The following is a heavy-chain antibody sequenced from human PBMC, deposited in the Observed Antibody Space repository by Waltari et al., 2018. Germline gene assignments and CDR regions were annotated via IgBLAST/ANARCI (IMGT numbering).Heavy chain of an antibody. Sequence: EGQLVESGGGLVKPGGSLRLSCAASGFTVTSTYMNWVRQAPGKGREGVWTIYSSATTLYADSVKGRFTISRDNSKNLLFLQMDDLRVNDTAVYYCARGGQIVRPRPLDLWGPGTLVTVSS. D-gene: IGHD6-6*01. CDR3: ARGGQIVRPRPLDL. CDR1: GFTVTSTY. V-gene: IGHV3-66*01. CDR2: IYSSATT. J-gene: IGHJ3*01.